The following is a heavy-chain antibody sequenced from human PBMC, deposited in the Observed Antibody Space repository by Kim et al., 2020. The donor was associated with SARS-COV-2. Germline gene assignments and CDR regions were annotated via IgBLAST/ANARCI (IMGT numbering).Heavy chain of an antibody. J-gene: IGHJ4*02. D-gene: IGHD5-12*01. CDR1: GYAFSNYG. CDR3: AKYSRAYTGYASVDN. V-gene: IGHV1-18*01. CDR2: ISAYNGNT. Sequence: ASVKVSCKASGYAFSNYGISWVRQAPGQGLEWMGWISAYNGNTNYAQKFQGRVTMTTDTSTSTAYMELRSLRSDDTAIFYCAKYSRAYTGYASVDNWGQGTQVTVSS.